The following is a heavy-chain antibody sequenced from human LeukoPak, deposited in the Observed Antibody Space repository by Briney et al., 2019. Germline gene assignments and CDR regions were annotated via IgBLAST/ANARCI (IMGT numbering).Heavy chain of an antibody. D-gene: IGHD3-22*01. CDR2: ISAYNGNT. J-gene: IGHJ4*02. CDR3: ARDYYYDSSGYLY. CDR1: GYTFTSYG. V-gene: IGHV1-18*01. Sequence: ASVKVSCKASGYTFTSYGMTWLRQAPGQGLEWMGWISAYNGNTNYAQKLQGRVTMTTDTSTSTAYMELRSLRSDGTAVYYCARDYYYDSSGYLYWGQGTLVTVSS.